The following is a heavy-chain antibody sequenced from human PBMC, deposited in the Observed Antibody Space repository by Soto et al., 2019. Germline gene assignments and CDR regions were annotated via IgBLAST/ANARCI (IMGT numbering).Heavy chain of an antibody. CDR2: VNGDGSEV. J-gene: IGHJ4*02. D-gene: IGHD6-19*01. CDR3: ERDSSDWSRDY. V-gene: IGHV3-7*01. CDR1: GFSFSSHW. Sequence: HPXGSLRLSCTASGFSFSSHWMTWVRQAPGKGLVWVANVNGDGSEVYYVDSVKGRFTVSRDNTKNSVYLQMNNLGVEDTAVYYCERDSSDWSRDYWGQGTLVTVSS.